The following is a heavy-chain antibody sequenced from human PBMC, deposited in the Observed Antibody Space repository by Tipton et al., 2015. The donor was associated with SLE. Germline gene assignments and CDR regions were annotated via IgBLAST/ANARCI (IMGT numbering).Heavy chain of an antibody. J-gene: IGHJ4*02. CDR3: ARAPNSWCLGY. D-gene: IGHD6-13*01. CDR2: IHHSGST. CDR1: CASISTSDW. Sequence: TLSLTCAVSCASISTSDWWTWVRQPPGSGLEWIGEIHHSGSTKYTPSFKSRVTISVDTSKNEISLKFSSVTAADTAVYYCARAPNSWCLGYWGQGALVGVSS. V-gene: IGHV4-4*02.